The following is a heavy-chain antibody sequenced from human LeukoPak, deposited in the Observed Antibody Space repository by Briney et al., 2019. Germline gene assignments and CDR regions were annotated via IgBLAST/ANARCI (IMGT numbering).Heavy chain of an antibody. D-gene: IGHD4-17*01. CDR1: GGSFSGYY. CDR3: ARATYGDYVY. V-gene: IGHV4-31*11. Sequence: SETLSLTCAVYGGSFSGYYWSWIRQHPGKGLEWIGYIYYSGSTYYNPSLKSRVTISVDTSKNQFSLKLSSVTAADTAVYYCARATYGDYVYWGQGTLVTVSS. CDR2: IYYSGST. J-gene: IGHJ4*02.